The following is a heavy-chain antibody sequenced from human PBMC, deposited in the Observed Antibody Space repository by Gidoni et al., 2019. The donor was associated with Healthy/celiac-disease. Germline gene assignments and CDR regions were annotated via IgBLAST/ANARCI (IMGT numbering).Heavy chain of an antibody. CDR1: GGSISSYY. Sequence: QVQLQESGPGLVKPSETLSLTCTVSGGSISSYYWSWIRQPPGKGLEWIGYIYYSGSTNYNPSLKSRVTISVDTSKNQFSLKLSSVTAADTAVYYCARGGSNIVVVPAASRMNWFDPWGQGTLVTVSS. D-gene: IGHD2-2*01. V-gene: IGHV4-59*01. CDR2: IYYSGST. J-gene: IGHJ5*02. CDR3: ARGGSNIVVVPAASRMNWFDP.